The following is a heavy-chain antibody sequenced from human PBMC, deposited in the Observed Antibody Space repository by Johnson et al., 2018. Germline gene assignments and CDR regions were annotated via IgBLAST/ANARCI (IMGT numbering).Heavy chain of an antibody. Sequence: VQLQESGGGLVQPGGSLRLSCIASGFTVNNNYMTWVRQAPGKGLEYVSVIYSSEYTYYADSVKGRFTISRDNFKNTLYLQMNSLRPEDTAVYYWARAAGNAWAEYFQHWGQGTLVTVSS. CDR2: IYSSEYT. CDR1: GFTVNNNY. D-gene: IGHD3-10*01. J-gene: IGHJ1*01. CDR3: ARAAGNAWAEYFQH. V-gene: IGHV3-66*02.